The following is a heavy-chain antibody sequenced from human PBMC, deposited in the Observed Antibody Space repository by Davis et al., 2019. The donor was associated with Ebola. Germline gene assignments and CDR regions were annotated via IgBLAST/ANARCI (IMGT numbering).Heavy chain of an antibody. J-gene: IGHJ2*01. V-gene: IGHV4-59*01. Sequence: PGGSLRLSCTVSGGSISSYYWSWIRQPPGKGLEWIGYIYYSGTTNYNPSLKSRVTISVDTSKNQFSLNLSSVTAADTAFYYCARGIPVIIHRGLYFDLWGRGTLVTVSS. CDR2: IYYSGTT. CDR1: GGSISSYY. D-gene: IGHD3-10*01. CDR3: ARGIPVIIHRGLYFDL.